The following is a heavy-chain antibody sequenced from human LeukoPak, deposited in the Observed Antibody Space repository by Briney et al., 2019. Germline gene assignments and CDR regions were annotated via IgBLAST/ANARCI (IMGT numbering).Heavy chain of an antibody. Sequence: GGSLRLSCAASGFTFSSYSMNWVCQAPGKGLEWVSSISSSSSYIYYADSVKGRFTISRDNAKNSLYLQMNSLRAEDTAVYYCARGHLGGGVWIFDYWGQGTLVTVSS. V-gene: IGHV3-21*01. CDR3: ARGHLGGGVWIFDY. CDR1: GFTFSSYS. J-gene: IGHJ4*02. D-gene: IGHD2-8*02. CDR2: ISSSSSYI.